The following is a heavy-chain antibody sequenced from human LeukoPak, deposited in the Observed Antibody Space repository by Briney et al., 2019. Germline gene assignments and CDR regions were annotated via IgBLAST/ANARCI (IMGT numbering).Heavy chain of an antibody. D-gene: IGHD4-11*01. V-gene: IGHV3-23*01. J-gene: IGHJ5*02. Sequence: GGSLRLSCAASGFTFSSYAMSWVRQAPGKGLEWVSAISGSGGSTYYADSVKGRFTISRDNSKNTLYLQMNSLRAEDTAVYYCAKRPPDYSNSAYNWFDPWGQGTLVTVSS. CDR3: AKRPPDYSNSAYNWFDP. CDR1: GFTFSSYA. CDR2: ISGSGGST.